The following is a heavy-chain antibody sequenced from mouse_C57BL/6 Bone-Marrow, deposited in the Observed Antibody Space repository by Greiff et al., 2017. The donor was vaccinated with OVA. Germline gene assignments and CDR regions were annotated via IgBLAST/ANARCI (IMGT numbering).Heavy chain of an antibody. J-gene: IGHJ2*01. V-gene: IGHV1-9*01. Sequence: QVQLKESGAELMKPGASVKLSCKATGYTFTGYWIEWVKQRPGHGLEWIGEILPGSGSTNYNEKFKGKATFTADTSSNTAYMQLSSLTTEDSAIDYCASPYCGSFYFDYWGQGTTLTVSS. CDR1: GYTFTGYW. D-gene: IGHD2-10*01. CDR3: ASPYCGSFYFDY. CDR2: ILPGSGST.